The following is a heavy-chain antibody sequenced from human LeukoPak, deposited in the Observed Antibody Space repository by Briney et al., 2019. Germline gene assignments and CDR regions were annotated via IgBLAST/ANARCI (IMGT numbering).Heavy chain of an antibody. J-gene: IGHJ2*01. Sequence: SETLSLTCAVYGGSFSGYYWSWIRQPPGKGLEWIGETNHSGSTNYNPSLKSRVTISVDTSKNQFSLKLSSVTAADTAVYYCARPSDYDISLFDLWGRGTLVTVSS. CDR2: TNHSGST. CDR1: GGSFSGYY. D-gene: IGHD3-9*01. CDR3: ARPSDYDISLFDL. V-gene: IGHV4-34*01.